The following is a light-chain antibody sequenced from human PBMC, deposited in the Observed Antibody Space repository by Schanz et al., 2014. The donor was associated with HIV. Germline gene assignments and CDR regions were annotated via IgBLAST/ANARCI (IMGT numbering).Light chain of an antibody. CDR1: NSDVGGHNY. Sequence: QSALTQPPSASGSPGQSVTISCTGTNSDVGGHNYVSWFQQHPGKAPRLIIYEVTKRPSGVPDRFSGSKSGNTASLIVSGFKAEHQAEYYCCSYTPTSPYVFGAGTKLTVL. CDR3: CSYTPTSPYV. J-gene: IGLJ1*01. CDR2: EVT. V-gene: IGLV2-8*01.